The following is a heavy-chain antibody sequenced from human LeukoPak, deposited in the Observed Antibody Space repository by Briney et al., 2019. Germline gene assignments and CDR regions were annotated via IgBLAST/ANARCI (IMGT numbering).Heavy chain of an antibody. CDR1: GFTFSSYG. D-gene: IGHD4-17*01. Sequence: GGSLRLSCAASGFTFSSYGMHWVRQAPGKGLEWVAVIWYDGSNKYYADSVKGRFTVSRDNSKNTLYLQMNSLRAEDTAVYYCARDNDGDYGGSWFDPWGQGTLVTVSS. V-gene: IGHV3-33*01. CDR3: ARDNDGDYGGSWFDP. J-gene: IGHJ5*02. CDR2: IWYDGSNK.